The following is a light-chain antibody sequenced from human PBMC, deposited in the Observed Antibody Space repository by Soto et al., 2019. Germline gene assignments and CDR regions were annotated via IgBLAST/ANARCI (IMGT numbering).Light chain of an antibody. CDR1: SXDVGGYNY. J-gene: IGLJ1*01. Sequence: QSALTQPASVSGSPGQSITISCTGTSXDVGGYNYVSWYQQHPGKAPKLMIYEVSNRPSGVSNRFSGSKSGNTASLTISGLQAEDEADYYCSPYTSSSTLYVFGTGTKVTVL. CDR3: SPYTSSSTLYV. V-gene: IGLV2-14*01. CDR2: EVS.